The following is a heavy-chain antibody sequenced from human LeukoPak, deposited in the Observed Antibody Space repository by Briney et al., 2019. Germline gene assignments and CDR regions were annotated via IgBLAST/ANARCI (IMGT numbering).Heavy chain of an antibody. V-gene: IGHV1-2*02. CDR2: INPNSGGT. CDR1: GYTFTGYY. J-gene: IGHJ3*02. D-gene: IGHD3-10*01. CDR3: ASGGMVRGVMDDAFDI. Sequence: ASVKVSCKASGYTFTGYYMHWVRQAPGQGLEWMGWINPNSGGTNYAQKFQGRVTMTRDTSISTAYMELSRLRSDDTAVYYCASGGMVRGVMDDAFDIWGQGTMVTVSS.